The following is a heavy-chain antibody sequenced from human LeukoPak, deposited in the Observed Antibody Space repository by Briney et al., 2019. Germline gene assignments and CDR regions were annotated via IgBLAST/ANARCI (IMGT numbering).Heavy chain of an antibody. CDR1: GYTFTSYD. J-gene: IGHJ3*01. D-gene: IGHD4-23*01. CDR3: AAEIYGGNSDCCTFDF. Sequence: ASVKVSCKASGYTFTSYDINWVRQATGQGLEWMGWMNPNSGNTGYAQKFQGRVTITRNTSISTAYMELSSLRSEDTAVYYCAAEIYGGNSDCCTFDFWGPGTLVTVSS. CDR2: MNPNSGNT. V-gene: IGHV1-8*03.